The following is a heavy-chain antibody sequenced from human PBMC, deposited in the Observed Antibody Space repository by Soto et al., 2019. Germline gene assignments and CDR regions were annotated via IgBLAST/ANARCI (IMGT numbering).Heavy chain of an antibody. V-gene: IGHV3-64D*06. J-gene: IGHJ3*02. CDR3: VKDRGSSSWYDAFDT. CDR1: GFTFSSYA. D-gene: IGHD6-13*01. Sequence: XGSLRLSFAASGFTFSSYAMHWVRQAPGKGLEYVSPISSNGVITYIADSVKGRFTISRDNSKNTLYLQMSSLRPEDTAVYYCVKDRGSSSWYDAFDTWGQGTMVTVSS. CDR2: ISSNGVIT.